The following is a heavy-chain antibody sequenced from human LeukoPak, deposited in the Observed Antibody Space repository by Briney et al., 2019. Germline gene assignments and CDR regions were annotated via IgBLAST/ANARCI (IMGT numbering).Heavy chain of an antibody. Sequence: SETLSLTCAVYGGSFSGYYWSWIRQPPGKGLEWIGEINHSGSTNYNPSLKSRVTISVDTSKNQFSLKLSSVTAADTAVYYCARSLTGRGGMYYYYMDVWGKGTTVTVSS. V-gene: IGHV4-34*01. CDR2: INHSGST. J-gene: IGHJ6*03. CDR3: ARSLTGRGGMYYYYMDV. CDR1: GGSFSGYY. D-gene: IGHD3-10*01.